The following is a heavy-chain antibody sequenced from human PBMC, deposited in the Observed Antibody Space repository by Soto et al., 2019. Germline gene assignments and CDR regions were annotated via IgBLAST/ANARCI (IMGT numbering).Heavy chain of an antibody. Sequence: QVQLVESGGGVVQPGRSLRLSCAASGFTFSSYEIHWVRQAPGKGLEWVAIISYDGNKKDYTDSVKGRFTSSRDNSKNTLYLQMNRLRVDDTAVYYCARGGVYGDSDSFDYWGQGTLVTVSS. CDR3: ARGGVYGDSDSFDY. V-gene: IGHV3-30*04. CDR2: ISYDGNKK. CDR1: GFTFSSYE. D-gene: IGHD4-17*01. J-gene: IGHJ4*02.